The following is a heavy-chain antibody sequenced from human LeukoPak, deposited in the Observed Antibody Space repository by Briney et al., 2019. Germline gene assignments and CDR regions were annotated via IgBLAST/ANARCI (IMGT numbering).Heavy chain of an antibody. V-gene: IGHV3-20*04. CDR3: AREQGGTIFGVAKN. CDR1: GFTFDDSG. D-gene: IGHD3-3*01. Sequence: GGCLRLSCAASGFTFDDSGMNWVRQAPGKGLEWVSGINWNGGSTGYAASVKGRFTISRDNAKNSLYLQMNSLRAEDTALYYCAREQGGTIFGVAKNGGQGTLVTVSS. CDR2: INWNGGST. J-gene: IGHJ4*02.